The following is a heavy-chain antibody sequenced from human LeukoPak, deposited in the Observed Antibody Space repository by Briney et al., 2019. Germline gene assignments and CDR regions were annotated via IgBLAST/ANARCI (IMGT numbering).Heavy chain of an antibody. V-gene: IGHV3-7*01. D-gene: IGHD2-2*01. J-gene: IGHJ4*02. Sequence: PGGSLRLSCAASGFTFSSYWMSWVRQAPGKGLEWEANINQDESEKYYVDSVKGRFTISRDNAKKSLFLQMNSLRAEDTAVYYCARKLAPVFDYWGQGTLVTVSS. CDR3: ARKLAPVFDY. CDR1: GFTFSSYW. CDR2: INQDESEK.